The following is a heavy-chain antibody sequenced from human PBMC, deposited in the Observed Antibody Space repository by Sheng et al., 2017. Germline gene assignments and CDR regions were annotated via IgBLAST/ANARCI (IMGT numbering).Heavy chain of an antibody. CDR2: INHSGST. CDR1: GGSFSGYY. Sequence: QVQLQQWGAGLLKPSETLSLTCAVYGGSFSGYYWSWIRQPPGKGLEWIGEINHSGSTNYNPSLKSRVTISVDTSKNQFSLKLSSVTAADTAVYYCARGLLRVYYYYGMDVWGQGTTVTVSS. V-gene: IGHV4-34*01. J-gene: IGHJ6*02. D-gene: IGHD2-15*01. CDR3: ARGLLRVYYYYGMDV.